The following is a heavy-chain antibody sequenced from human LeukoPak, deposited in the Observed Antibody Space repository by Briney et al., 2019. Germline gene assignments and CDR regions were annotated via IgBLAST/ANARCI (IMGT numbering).Heavy chain of an antibody. CDR3: ARAYCGGDCYSYYYYMDV. J-gene: IGHJ6*03. CDR1: GYTFTSYA. CDR2: IIPIFGTA. V-gene: IGHV1-69*13. D-gene: IGHD2-21*02. Sequence: SVKVSCKASGYTFTSYAMHWVRQAPGQGLEWMGGIIPIFGTANYAQKFQGRVTITADESTSTAYMELSSLRSEDTAVYYCARAYCGGDCYSYYYYMDVWGKGTTVTISS.